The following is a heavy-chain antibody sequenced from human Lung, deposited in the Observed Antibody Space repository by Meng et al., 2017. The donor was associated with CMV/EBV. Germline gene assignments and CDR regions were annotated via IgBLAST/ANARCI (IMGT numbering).Heavy chain of an antibody. D-gene: IGHD1-26*01. Sequence: GESXKISCAASGFTFSSYEMNWVRQAPGKGLEWVSYISSSGSTMYYADSVKGRFTISRDNAKNSPYLQMNSLRVEDTAVYYCARRSGSYVNAFDIWGQGTMVTVSS. CDR3: ARRSGSYVNAFDI. V-gene: IGHV3-48*03. J-gene: IGHJ3*02. CDR1: GFTFSSYE. CDR2: ISSSGSTM.